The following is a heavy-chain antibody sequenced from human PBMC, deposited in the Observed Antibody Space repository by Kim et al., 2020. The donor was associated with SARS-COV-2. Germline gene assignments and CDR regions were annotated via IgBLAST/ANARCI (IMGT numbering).Heavy chain of an antibody. J-gene: IGHJ4*02. CDR2: ISYDGSNK. Sequence: GGSLRLSCAASGFTFSSYGMHWVRQAPGKGLEWVAVISYDGSNKYYADSVKGRFTISRDNSKNTLYLQMNSLRAEDTAVYYCANDGSGSYYYFDYWGQGTLVTVSS. D-gene: IGHD1-26*01. CDR1: GFTFSSYG. CDR3: ANDGSGSYYYFDY. V-gene: IGHV3-30*18.